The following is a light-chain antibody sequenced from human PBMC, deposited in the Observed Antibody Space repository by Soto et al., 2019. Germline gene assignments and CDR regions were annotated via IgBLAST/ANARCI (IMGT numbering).Light chain of an antibody. V-gene: IGKV3-15*01. CDR3: QHYNHWLWT. J-gene: IGKJ1*01. Sequence: EIMMTQSPATLSVSPGERAILSCRASQRVKSNLAWYQQKPGQAPRLLIYGASTRATGITARFSGSGSGTEFTLTISNLQSEDFAVYYCQHYNHWLWTFGQGTKVEIK. CDR1: QRVKSN. CDR2: GAS.